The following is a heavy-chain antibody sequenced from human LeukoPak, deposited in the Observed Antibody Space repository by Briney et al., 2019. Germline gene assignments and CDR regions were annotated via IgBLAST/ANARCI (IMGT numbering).Heavy chain of an antibody. J-gene: IGHJ4*02. Sequence: GGSLRLSCAASGFTFSSSWMTWVRQTPGKGLEWVANIKEDGSEKYYVDSVKGRFTISRDNAKNSLYLQMNRLRAEDTALYYCATDVGADWGQGTLVTVSS. CDR2: IKEDGSEK. CDR1: GFTFSSSW. V-gene: IGHV3-7*01. CDR3: ATDVGAD.